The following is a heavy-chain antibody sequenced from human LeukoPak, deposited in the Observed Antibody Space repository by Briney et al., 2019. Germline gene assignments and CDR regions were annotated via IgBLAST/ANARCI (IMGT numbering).Heavy chain of an antibody. V-gene: IGHV3-23*01. Sequence: PSETLSLTCAVYGGSFSGYYWSWIRQPPGKGLEWVSGISGSGGSTYSVDSVKGRFTVSRDNSKNTLYLQMNSLRAEDTAVYYCARTKPQQFDILSWGQGTLVTVSS. CDR2: ISGSGGST. CDR1: GGSFSGYY. D-gene: IGHD3-9*01. CDR3: ARTKPQQFDILS. J-gene: IGHJ4*02.